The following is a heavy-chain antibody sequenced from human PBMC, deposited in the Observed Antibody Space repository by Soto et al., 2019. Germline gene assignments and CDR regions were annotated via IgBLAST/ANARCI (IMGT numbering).Heavy chain of an antibody. V-gene: IGHV4-31*03. CDR1: CGSINRAGYY. CDR3: ARVETVVGIITVFEY. D-gene: IGHD2-15*01. Sequence: PSETLSITCTVSCGSINRAGYYWSWLVQHPRQGREWIGNICXSGSTNYNRSLESRVAISIETSKKHFSLNLTSVTAADTAGYYWARVETVVGIITVFEYGGQGTLVTVS. J-gene: IGHJ4*02. CDR2: ICXSGST.